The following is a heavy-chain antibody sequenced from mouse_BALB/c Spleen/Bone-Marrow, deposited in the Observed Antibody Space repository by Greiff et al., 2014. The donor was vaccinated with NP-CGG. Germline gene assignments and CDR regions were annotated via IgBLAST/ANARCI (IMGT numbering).Heavy chain of an antibody. CDR2: IFPGNVNT. J-gene: IGHJ4*01. CDR3: ARDTMDY. Sequence: VQLQESGPELVKPGASVRISCKASGYTFTSYYIHWVKQRPGQGLEWIGWIFPGNVNTKYNENLKGKATLTADNSSSTAYMQLSSLTSEDSAVYFCARDTMDYWGQGTSATVSS. CDR1: GYTFTSYY. V-gene: IGHV1S56*01.